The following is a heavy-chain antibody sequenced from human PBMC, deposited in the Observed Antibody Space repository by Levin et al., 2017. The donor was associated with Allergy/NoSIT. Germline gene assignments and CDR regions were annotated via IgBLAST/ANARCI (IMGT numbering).Heavy chain of an antibody. CDR1: GFSLSTSGVG. CDR3: AHRRTGVNQWNYGDFDY. J-gene: IGHJ4*02. V-gene: IGHV2-5*02. CDR2: IYWDDDK. D-gene: IGHD1-7*01. Sequence: KQSGPTLVKPTQTLTLTCTFSGFSLSTSGVGVGWIRQPPGKALEFLVVIYWDDDKRYSPSLKSRLTITKDTSNNQVVLTMTDMDPEDTATYYCAHRRTGVNQWNYGDFDYWGPGTLVTVSS.